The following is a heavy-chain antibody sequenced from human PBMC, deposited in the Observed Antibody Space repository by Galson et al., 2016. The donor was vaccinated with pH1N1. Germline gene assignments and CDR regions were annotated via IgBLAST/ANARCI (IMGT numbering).Heavy chain of an antibody. CDR1: GGSISSYY. CDR3: ARRSVAGPYNWFDP. J-gene: IGHJ5*02. Sequence: LTCTVSGGSISSYYWSWIRQSAGKRLEWIGRIDTSGSTNFNPSFKSRVAMSRDTSKNQFSLMLSSVTAADTAVYYCARRSVAGPYNWFDPWGQGTLVTVSS. D-gene: IGHD6-19*01. V-gene: IGHV4-4*07. CDR2: IDTSGST.